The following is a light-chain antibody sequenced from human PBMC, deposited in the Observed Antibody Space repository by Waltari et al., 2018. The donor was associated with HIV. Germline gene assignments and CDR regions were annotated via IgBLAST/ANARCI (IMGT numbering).Light chain of an antibody. CDR2: AAS. Sequence: DIQMTQSPASLSASVGARVPITCRASQDINNFLAWYQQKPGKAPKFLVYAASRLESGVPSRFSGGGSGTDYTLTISGLQPEDFATYYCQQYKSQFITFGGGTKVAIK. V-gene: IGKV1-NL1*01. J-gene: IGKJ4*01. CDR1: QDINNF. CDR3: QQYKSQFIT.